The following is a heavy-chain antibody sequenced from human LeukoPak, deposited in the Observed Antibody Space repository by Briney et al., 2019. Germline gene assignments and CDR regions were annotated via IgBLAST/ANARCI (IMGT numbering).Heavy chain of an antibody. CDR1: GYTFTSYA. CDR3: ASSMAQQPVLDAFDI. CDR2: INAGNGNT. D-gene: IGHD6-13*01. Sequence: ASVKVSCKASGYTFTSYAMHWVRQAPGQRLEWMGWINAGNGNTKYSQKFQGWVTMTRDTSISTAYMELSRLRSDDTAVYYCASSMAQQPVLDAFDIWGQGTVVTVSS. V-gene: IGHV1-3*01. J-gene: IGHJ3*02.